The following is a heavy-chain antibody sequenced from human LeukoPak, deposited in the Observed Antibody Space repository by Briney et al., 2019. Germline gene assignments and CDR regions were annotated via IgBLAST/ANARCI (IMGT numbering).Heavy chain of an antibody. Sequence: GGSLRLSCAASGLTFSSYGMSWVRQAPGRGLEWVSAISTTGGTTYYADSVKGRFTISRDNAKNTLYLQMNSLRAEDTAVYYCAREGKYCSGGSCYYNDWGQGTLVTVSS. CDR1: GLTFSSYG. J-gene: IGHJ4*02. D-gene: IGHD2-15*01. CDR2: ISTTGGTT. CDR3: AREGKYCSGGSCYYND. V-gene: IGHV3-23*01.